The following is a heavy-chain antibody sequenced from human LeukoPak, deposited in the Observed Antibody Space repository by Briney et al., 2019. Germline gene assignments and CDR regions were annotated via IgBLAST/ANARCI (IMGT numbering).Heavy chain of an antibody. CDR2: IHHSGST. V-gene: IGHV4-38-2*01. J-gene: IGHJ3*02. D-gene: IGHD2-2*01. Sequence: SGTLSLTYAVSGYSISSGYYWGWIRQRPGKGLEWIGNIHHSGSTYYNPSLKSRVTISVDTSKNQFSLKLSSVTAADTAVYYCARAACSSTSCYALGAFHIWGQGTMVTVSS. CDR1: GYSISSGYY. CDR3: ARAACSSTSCYALGAFHI.